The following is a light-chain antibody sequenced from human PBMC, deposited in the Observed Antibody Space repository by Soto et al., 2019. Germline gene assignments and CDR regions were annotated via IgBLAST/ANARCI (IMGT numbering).Light chain of an antibody. CDR2: SND. CDR3: AAWDDSLSGPV. Sequence: QSVLTQPPSASGTPGQRVTISCSGSGSNIGSHTVSWYQQLPGTAPNLLIYSNDQRPSGVPDRFSGSKSGTSASLAISGLRSEDEADYYCAAWDDSLSGPVFGGGTKLTVL. J-gene: IGLJ3*02. CDR1: GSNIGSHT. V-gene: IGLV1-44*01.